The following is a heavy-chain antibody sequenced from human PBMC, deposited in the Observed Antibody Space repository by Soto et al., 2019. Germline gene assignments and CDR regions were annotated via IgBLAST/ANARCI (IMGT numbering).Heavy chain of an antibody. CDR3: TVGGIVGATNDY. J-gene: IGHJ4*02. V-gene: IGHV3-11*01. Sequence: GGSLRLSCAASGFTFSDYYMSWIRQAPGKGLEWVSYISNSGSTKFYADSVTGRFTISRDNAKNSLHLQMNSLRVDDTAVYYCTVGGIVGATNDYWGQGTLVTVSS. D-gene: IGHD1-26*01. CDR1: GFTFSDYY. CDR2: ISNSGSTK.